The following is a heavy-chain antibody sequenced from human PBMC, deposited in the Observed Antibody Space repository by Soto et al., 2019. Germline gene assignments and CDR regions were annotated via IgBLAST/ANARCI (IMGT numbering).Heavy chain of an antibody. J-gene: IGHJ6*02. CDR1: GDSVTSGSIY. Sequence: QVQLQESGPGLVKPSETLSLTCTVSGDSVTSGSIYWSWIRQPPGKGLEWIGYVHYTGSTNYNPSLKSRVAISVDTSKNHFSLTVSSVTAADTAVYYCARDRGNFGVVLADFYQYGMDVWGQGTTVTVSS. D-gene: IGHD3-3*01. V-gene: IGHV4-61*03. CDR2: VHYTGST. CDR3: ARDRGNFGVVLADFYQYGMDV.